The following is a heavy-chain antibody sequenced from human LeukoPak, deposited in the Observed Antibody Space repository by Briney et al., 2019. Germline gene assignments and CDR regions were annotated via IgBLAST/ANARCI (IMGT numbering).Heavy chain of an antibody. D-gene: IGHD5-18*01. V-gene: IGHV6-1*01. J-gene: IGHJ4*02. Sequence: ASQTLSLTCAISGDSVSSNSVTWNWIRQSPSRGLEWLGRTYYRSTWYNDYAVSVRGRITVNPDTSKNQFSLHLNSVTPEDTAVYYCARLDTAMVTFYYWGQGTLVTVSS. CDR1: GDSVSSNSVT. CDR2: TYYRSTWYN. CDR3: ARLDTAMVTFYY.